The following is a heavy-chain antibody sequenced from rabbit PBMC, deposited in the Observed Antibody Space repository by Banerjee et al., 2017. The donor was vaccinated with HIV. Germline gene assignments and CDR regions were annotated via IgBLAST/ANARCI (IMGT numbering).Heavy chain of an antibody. V-gene: IGHV1S45*01. CDR2: IYAGSSST. CDR3: ARSLSSSYYDAFNF. CDR1: GFSFSSSYW. Sequence: EESGGDLVKPEGSLTLTCTASGFSFSSSYWICWVRQAPGKGLEWIACIYAGSSSTYYASWAKGRFTISKTSSTTVTLQMTSLTAADTATYFCARSLSSSYYDAFNFWGPGTLVTVS. D-gene: IGHD8-1*01. J-gene: IGHJ4*01.